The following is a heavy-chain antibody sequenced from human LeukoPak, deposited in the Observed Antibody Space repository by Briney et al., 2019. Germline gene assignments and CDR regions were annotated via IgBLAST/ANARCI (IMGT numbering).Heavy chain of an antibody. Sequence: ASVKVSCKASGYTFTCYYMHWVRQAPGQGLEWMGIINPSGGSTSYAQKFQGRVTMTRDTSTSTVYMELSSLRSEDTAVYYCARDSPYYYDSSGYYGAIRYWGQGTLVTVSS. J-gene: IGHJ4*02. CDR1: GYTFTCYY. CDR2: INPSGGST. D-gene: IGHD3-22*01. V-gene: IGHV1-46*01. CDR3: ARDSPYYYDSSGYYGAIRY.